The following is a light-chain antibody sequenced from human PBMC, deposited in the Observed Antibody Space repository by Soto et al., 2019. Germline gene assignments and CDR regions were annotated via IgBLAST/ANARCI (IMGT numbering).Light chain of an antibody. CDR3: AAWDDNLNGHV. CDR1: NSNIRRNP. Sequence: QSVLDHPPSGSEAPGTRVPVSCSGSNSNIRRNPVNWYHQVPGKAPKLLIYYDDMRPSGMSDRFSGSKSGASASLVINGLQSEDEGDYYCAAWDDNLNGHVFGTGTKV. V-gene: IGLV1-36*01. J-gene: IGLJ1*01. CDR2: YDD.